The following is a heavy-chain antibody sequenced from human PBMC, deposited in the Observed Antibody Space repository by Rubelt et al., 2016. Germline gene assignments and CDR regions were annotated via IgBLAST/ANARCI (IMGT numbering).Heavy chain of an antibody. D-gene: IGHD3-10*01. CDR1: GGSISSSSYY. Sequence: QLQLQESGPGLVKPSETLSLTCTVSGGSISSSSYYWGWIRQPPGKGLEWIGSIYYSGSTYYNPSLKGRVTISVDTSKNQFSRKLSSVTAADTAVYYCARTPMAGYYFDYWGQGTLVTVSS. J-gene: IGHJ4*02. CDR2: IYYSGST. CDR3: ARTPMAGYYFDY. V-gene: IGHV4-39*07.